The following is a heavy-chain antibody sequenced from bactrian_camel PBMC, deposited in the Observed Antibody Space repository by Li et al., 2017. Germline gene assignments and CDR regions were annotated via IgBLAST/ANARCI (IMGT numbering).Heavy chain of an antibody. D-gene: IGHD6*01. CDR3: AAGHLIMCTAFAIPSFPD. CDR2: LDIYGGT. J-gene: IGHJ4*01. CDR1: AYSFSRY. V-gene: IGHV3S1*01. Sequence: HVQLVESGGGSVQVGKSLRLSCAGTAYSFSRYWAWFRQAPGKKREGVASLDIYGGTRYDDSVRGRFTISKDNAQHILYLQMDKLEDDDTAIYYCAAGHLIMCTAFAIPSFPDRGQGTQV.